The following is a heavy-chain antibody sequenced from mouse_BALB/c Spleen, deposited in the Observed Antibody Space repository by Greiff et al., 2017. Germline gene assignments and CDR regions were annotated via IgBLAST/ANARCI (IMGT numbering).Heavy chain of an antibody. D-gene: IGHD4-1*01. J-gene: IGHJ4*01. V-gene: IGHV7-3*02. Sequence: EVQVVESGGGLVQPGGSLRLSCATSGFTFTDYYMSWVRQPPGKALEWLGFIRNKANGYTTEYIASVKGRFTISRDNSQSILYLQMNTLRAEDSATDYCARASWDGDYAMDYWGQGTSVTVSS. CDR2: IRNKANGYTT. CDR3: ARASWDGDYAMDY. CDR1: GFTFTDYY.